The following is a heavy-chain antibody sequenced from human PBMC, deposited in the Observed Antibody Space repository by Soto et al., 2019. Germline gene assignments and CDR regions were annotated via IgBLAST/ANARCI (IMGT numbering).Heavy chain of an antibody. D-gene: IGHD3-10*01. CDR3: AKAPVYGSGGWFDP. Sequence: ESQLVESGGGLVQPGGSLRLSCEASGFIFKNYAMVWVRQGPGKGLEWVSSISWNSGNLDYGDSVKGRVTISRDNAKNSLYLQMNSLRTEDTAWYFCAKAPVYGSGGWFDPWGQGTLVTVSS. V-gene: IGHV3-9*01. J-gene: IGHJ5*02. CDR2: ISWNSGNL. CDR1: GFIFKNYA.